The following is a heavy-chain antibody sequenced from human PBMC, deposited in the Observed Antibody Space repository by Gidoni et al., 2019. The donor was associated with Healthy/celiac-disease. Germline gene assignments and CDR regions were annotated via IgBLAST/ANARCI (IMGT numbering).Heavy chain of an antibody. Sequence: QVQLQESGPGLVKPSETLYLTCTVSGGSISSYYWSCIRQPPGKGLEWIGYIYYSGSTNYNPSLKSRVTISVDTSKNQFSLKLSSVTAADTAVYYCARAPVRQLVIFDYWGQGTLVTVSS. CDR1: GGSISSYY. D-gene: IGHD6-6*01. V-gene: IGHV4-59*01. CDR2: IYYSGST. J-gene: IGHJ4*02. CDR3: ARAPVRQLVIFDY.